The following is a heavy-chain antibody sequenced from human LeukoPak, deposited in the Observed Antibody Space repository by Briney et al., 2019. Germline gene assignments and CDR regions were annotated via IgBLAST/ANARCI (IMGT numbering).Heavy chain of an antibody. D-gene: IGHD6-19*01. CDR3: ARGSGGAVAGNVDY. V-gene: IGHV4-59*08. J-gene: IGHJ4*02. CDR1: GGSISSYY. Sequence: SETLSLTCTVSGGSISSYYWSWIRQPPGKGLEWIGYIYYSGSTNYNPSLKSRVTISVDTSKNQFSLKLSSVTAADTAVYYCARGSGGAVAGNVDYWGQGTLVTVSS. CDR2: IYYSGST.